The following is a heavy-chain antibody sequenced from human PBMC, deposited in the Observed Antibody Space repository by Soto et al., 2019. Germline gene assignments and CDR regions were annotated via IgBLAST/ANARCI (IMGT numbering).Heavy chain of an antibody. CDR3: ASVRIAAAGAR. D-gene: IGHD6-13*01. J-gene: IGHJ4*02. CDR1: GFTFSSYA. CDR2: ISGSGDST. Sequence: EVHLLESGGGLVQLGGSLRLSCAASGFTFSSYAMSWVRQAPGKGLEWVSGISGSGDSTYYADSVKGRFTISRDNSKNTLYLQMYSLRAEDTAVYYCASVRIAAAGARGGQGTLVTVSS. V-gene: IGHV3-23*01.